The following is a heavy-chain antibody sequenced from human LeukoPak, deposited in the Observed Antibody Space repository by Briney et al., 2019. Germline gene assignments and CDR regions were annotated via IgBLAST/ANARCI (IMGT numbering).Heavy chain of an antibody. Sequence: ASVKVSCKASGGTFSNYAISWVRQAPGQGLEWIGGIIPIFGTADYPQKFQGRVTITTDESASTTYMELSSLRSEDAAVYYCARISSYDSSASPPGNWGQGTLVTVSS. CDR1: GGTFSNYA. CDR3: ARISSYDSSASPPGN. J-gene: IGHJ4*02. V-gene: IGHV1-69*05. CDR2: IIPIFGTA. D-gene: IGHD3-22*01.